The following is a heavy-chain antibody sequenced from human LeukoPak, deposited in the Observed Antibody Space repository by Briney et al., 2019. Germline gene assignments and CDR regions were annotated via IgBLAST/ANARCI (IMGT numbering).Heavy chain of an antibody. D-gene: IGHD2-15*01. J-gene: IGHJ1*01. CDR2: IRWDDGST. CDR1: RFTFRDDN. CDR3: AKDRGRFGSGPIRH. Sequence: GGSLRLSCAASRFTFRDDNMHWVRQGPGKGLEWVSHIRWDDGSTYYADSVKGRFTIARDNSKNSLYLQMNSLRTDDTALYYCAKDRGRFGSGPIRHWGQGTLVTVSS. V-gene: IGHV3-43*01.